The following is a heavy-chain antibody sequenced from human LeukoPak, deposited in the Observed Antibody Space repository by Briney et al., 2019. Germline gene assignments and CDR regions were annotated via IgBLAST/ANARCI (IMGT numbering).Heavy chain of an antibody. D-gene: IGHD2-2*01. Sequence: GGSLRLSCAASGFTFSSYGMRWVRQAPGKGLEWVAVISYDGSNKYYADSVEGRFTISRDNSKNTLYLQMNSLRAEDTAVYYCAKSRARVVPAATPFDYWGQGTLVTVSS. CDR3: AKSRARVVPAATPFDY. V-gene: IGHV3-30*18. CDR1: GFTFSSYG. CDR2: ISYDGSNK. J-gene: IGHJ4*02.